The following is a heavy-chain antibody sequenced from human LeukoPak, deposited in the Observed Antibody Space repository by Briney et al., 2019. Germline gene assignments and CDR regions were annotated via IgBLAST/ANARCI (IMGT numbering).Heavy chain of an antibody. CDR3: ARDKSSSWYPGTLYYYYGMDV. Sequence: PGGSLRLSCAASGFTFSSYSMNWVRQAPGKGLEWVSSISSSSSYIYYADSVKGRFTISRDNAKNSLYLQMNSLRAEDTAVYYCARDKSSSWYPGTLYYYYGMDVWGQGTTVTVSS. J-gene: IGHJ6*02. V-gene: IGHV3-21*01. CDR2: ISSSSSYI. CDR1: GFTFSSYS. D-gene: IGHD6-13*01.